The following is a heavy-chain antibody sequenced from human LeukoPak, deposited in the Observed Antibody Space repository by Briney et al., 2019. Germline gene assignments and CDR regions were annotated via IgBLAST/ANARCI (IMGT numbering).Heavy chain of an antibody. V-gene: IGHV3-23*01. CDR2: VSGSGGST. J-gene: IGHJ6*02. Sequence: GGSLRLSCAASGFIFSNYGMSWVRQAPGKGLERVSSVSGSGGSTYNAASVRGRFTISRDNSENTLYLQMDSLRAEDTATYYCAKIEDPYCGGDCYPSSSNGMDVWGRGTTVIVSS. D-gene: IGHD2-21*02. CDR3: AKIEDPYCGGDCYPSSSNGMDV. CDR1: GFIFSNYG.